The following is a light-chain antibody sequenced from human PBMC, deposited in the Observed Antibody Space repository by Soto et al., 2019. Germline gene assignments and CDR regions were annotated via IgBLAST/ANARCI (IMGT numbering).Light chain of an antibody. CDR1: SSDVGGYNY. CDR2: DVS. CDR3: SSYTSSLYV. Sequence: ALTQPASVSGSPGQSITISCTGTSSDVGGYNYVSWYQQHPGKAPKLMIYDVSNRPSGVSNRFSGSKSGNTASLTISGLQAEDEADYYCSSYTSSLYVFGTGTKLTVL. J-gene: IGLJ1*01. V-gene: IGLV2-14*01.